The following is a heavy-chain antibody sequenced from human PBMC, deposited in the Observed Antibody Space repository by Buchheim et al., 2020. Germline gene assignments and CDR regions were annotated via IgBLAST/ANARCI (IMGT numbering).Heavy chain of an antibody. J-gene: IGHJ2*01. V-gene: IGHV3-21*01. CDR2: ITSNSSYI. CDR3: ARDLRYYVSGTYYNSLVGDYYFDL. CDR1: GFTLSNYY. Sequence: EVQLVESGGGLVKPGGSLRLSCAVSGFTLSNYYMNWVRQAPGKGLEWVSSITSNSSYIYYADSVRGRFTISRDYAKNSLYLQMNSLRAEDTAVYYCARDLRYYVSGTYYNSLVGDYYFDLWGRGTL. D-gene: IGHD3-10*01.